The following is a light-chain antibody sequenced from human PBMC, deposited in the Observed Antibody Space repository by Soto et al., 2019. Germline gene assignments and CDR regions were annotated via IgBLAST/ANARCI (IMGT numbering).Light chain of an antibody. V-gene: IGKV1-12*01. Sequence: DIQMTQSPSSVPASVGDTINITCRASHEIKKWLAWYQQKPGKAPKVLIYAASNLESGVSPRFSGSGAGTEFSLTISSLQTEDFATYFCHQASSFPYTFGPGTKVDIK. J-gene: IGKJ3*01. CDR3: HQASSFPYT. CDR1: HEIKKW. CDR2: AAS.